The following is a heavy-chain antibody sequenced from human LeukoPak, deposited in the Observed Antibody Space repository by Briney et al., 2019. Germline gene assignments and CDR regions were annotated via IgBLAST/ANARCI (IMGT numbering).Heavy chain of an antibody. CDR3: AKGGLRRDYYYGMDV. Sequence: PGGSLRLSCAAFEFTFSSYAMSWVRQAPGKGLEWVSGISGSGVSTYYVDSVQGRFTISRDSSKNTLYLQMNSLRVEDTAVYYCAKGGLRRDYYYGMDVWGQGTTVTVSS. V-gene: IGHV3-23*01. CDR1: EFTFSSYA. J-gene: IGHJ6*02. CDR2: ISGSGVST.